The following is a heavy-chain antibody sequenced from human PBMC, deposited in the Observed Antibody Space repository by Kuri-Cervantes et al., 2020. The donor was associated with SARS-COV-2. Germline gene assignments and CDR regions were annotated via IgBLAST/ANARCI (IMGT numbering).Heavy chain of an antibody. CDR1: GYTFTGYY. Sequence: ASVKVSCKASGYTFTGYYMHWVRPAPGQGLEWMGRINPNSGGTNYAQKFQGRVTMTRDTSISTAYMELSRLRSDDTAVYYCAKTERLGYSSSWYLDYWGQGTLVTVSS. J-gene: IGHJ4*02. CDR2: INPNSGGT. D-gene: IGHD6-13*01. CDR3: AKTERLGYSSSWYLDY. V-gene: IGHV1-2*06.